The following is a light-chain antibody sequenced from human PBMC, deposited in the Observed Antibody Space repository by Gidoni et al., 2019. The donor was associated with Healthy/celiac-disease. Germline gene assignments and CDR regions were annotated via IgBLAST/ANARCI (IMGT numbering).Light chain of an antibody. V-gene: IGKV1-39*01. J-gene: IGKJ4*01. CDR2: AAS. Sequence: DIQTTPSPSPLSASVGDRVTITCRASQSISSYLNWYQQKPGKAPKLLVYAASSLQSGVPSRFSGSRSETDFTLTISRLQPEDFATYYCQQNYSTPHTFXEXTKVEIK. CDR3: QQNYSTPHT. CDR1: QSISSY.